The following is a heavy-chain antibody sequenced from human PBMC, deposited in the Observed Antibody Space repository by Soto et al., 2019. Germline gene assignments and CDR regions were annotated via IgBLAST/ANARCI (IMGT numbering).Heavy chain of an antibody. V-gene: IGHV4-31*03. J-gene: IGHJ5*02. D-gene: IGHD6-13*01. Sequence: QVQLQESGPGLVKPSQTLSLTCTVSGGSISSGGYYWSWIRQHPGKGLEWIGYIYYSGSTYYNPSLKSRVTISVDTSKNQFSLKPSSVTAADTAVYYCARVGIAAAGTKYNWFDPWGQGTLVTVSS. CDR1: GGSISSGGYY. CDR2: IYYSGST. CDR3: ARVGIAAAGTKYNWFDP.